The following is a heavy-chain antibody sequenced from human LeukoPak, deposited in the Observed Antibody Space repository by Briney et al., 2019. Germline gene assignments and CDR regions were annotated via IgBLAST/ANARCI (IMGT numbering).Heavy chain of an antibody. J-gene: IGHJ4*02. CDR1: GYTFTGYY. CDR3: ASSGPSSGWYSFDY. Sequence: ASVKVSCKASGYTFTGYYMHWVRQAPGQGLEWMGWINPNSGGTDYAQKFQGRVTMTRDTSISTAYMELSRLRSDDTAVYYCASSGPSSGWYSFDYWGQGTLVTVSS. V-gene: IGHV1-2*02. CDR2: INPNSGGT. D-gene: IGHD6-19*01.